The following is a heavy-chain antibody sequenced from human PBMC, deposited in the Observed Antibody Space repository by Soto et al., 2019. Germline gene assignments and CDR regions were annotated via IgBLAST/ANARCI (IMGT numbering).Heavy chain of an antibody. CDR1: GYTFTSYG. CDR2: ISAYNGNT. CDR3: ARVQWVVVRYGGPNWFDP. J-gene: IGHJ5*02. V-gene: IGHV1-18*04. Sequence: QVQLVQSGAEVKKPGASVKVSCKASGYTFTSYGISWVRQAPGQGLEWMGWISAYNGNTNYAQKLQGRVTMTTDTSTSTAYMELRSLRSDATAVYYCARVQWVVVRYGGPNWFDPWGQGTLVTVSS. D-gene: IGHD2-15*01.